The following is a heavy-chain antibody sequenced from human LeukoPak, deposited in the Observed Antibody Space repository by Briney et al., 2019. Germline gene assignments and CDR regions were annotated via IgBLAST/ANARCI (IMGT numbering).Heavy chain of an antibody. D-gene: IGHD1-26*01. V-gene: IGHV4-34*01. Sequence: PSETLSLTCAVYGGSFSGYYWSWIRQPPGKGLEWIGEINHSGSTNYNPSLKSRVTISVDTSKNQFSLKLSSVTAADTAVYYCARPTSGSYSAPFDYWGQGTLVTVSS. J-gene: IGHJ4*02. CDR3: ARPTSGSYSAPFDY. CDR1: GGSFSGYY. CDR2: INHSGST.